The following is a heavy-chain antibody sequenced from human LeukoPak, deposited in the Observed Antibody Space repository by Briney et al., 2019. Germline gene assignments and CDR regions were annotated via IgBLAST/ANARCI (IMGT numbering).Heavy chain of an antibody. J-gene: IGHJ4*02. CDR1: AYTFTGYY. Sequence: ASVKVSCKASAYTFTGYYMHWVRQAPGQGLEWMGWINPYSGATNYAQKSQGRVTMTRDTSISTAYMDLSSLKSDDTAVYYCARAHIGNDLFIDYWGQGTLVTVSS. CDR2: INPYSGAT. D-gene: IGHD2-21*01. CDR3: ARAHIGNDLFIDY. V-gene: IGHV1-2*02.